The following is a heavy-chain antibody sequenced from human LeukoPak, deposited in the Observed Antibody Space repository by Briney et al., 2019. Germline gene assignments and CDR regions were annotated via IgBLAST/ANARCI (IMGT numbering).Heavy chain of an antibody. Sequence: ASVKVSCKVSGYTLTELSMHWVRQAPGQGLEWMGWISAYNGNTNYAQKLQGRVTMTTDTSTSTAYMELRSLRSDDTAVYYCARGSGPPYYYYGMDVWGQGTTVTVSS. CDR2: ISAYNGNT. CDR1: GYTLTELS. CDR3: ARGSGPPYYYYGMDV. D-gene: IGHD6-19*01. J-gene: IGHJ6*02. V-gene: IGHV1-18*01.